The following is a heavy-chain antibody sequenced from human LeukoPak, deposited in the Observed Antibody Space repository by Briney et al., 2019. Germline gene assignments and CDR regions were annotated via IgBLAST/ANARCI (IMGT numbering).Heavy chain of an antibody. CDR1: GGSFSGYY. CDR3: ARGRYDSSGYYFPFDY. V-gene: IGHV4-34*01. D-gene: IGHD3-22*01. J-gene: IGHJ4*02. Sequence: SETLSLTCAVYGGSFSGYYWSWIRQPPGKGLEWIGEINHSGSTNYNPSLKGRVTISVDTSKNQFSLKLSSVTAADTAVYYCARGRYDSSGYYFPFDYWGQGTLVTVSS. CDR2: INHSGST.